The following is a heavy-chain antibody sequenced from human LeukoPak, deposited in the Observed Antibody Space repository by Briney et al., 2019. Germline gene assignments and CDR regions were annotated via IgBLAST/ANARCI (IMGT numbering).Heavy chain of an antibody. D-gene: IGHD7-27*01. CDR2: INPNSGDT. V-gene: IGHV1-2*02. Sequence: GASVKVSCKASGYTFTDPYIHWVRQAPGQGFEWMGWINPNSGDTNYAQNFQGRVTMTRDTSISTAYMELSRLRFDDTAVYYCARAKNWGYDYWGQGTPVTVSS. CDR1: GYTFTDPY. CDR3: ARAKNWGYDY. J-gene: IGHJ4*02.